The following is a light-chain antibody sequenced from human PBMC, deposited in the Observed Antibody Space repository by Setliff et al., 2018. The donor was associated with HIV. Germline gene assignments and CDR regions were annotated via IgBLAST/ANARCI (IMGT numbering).Light chain of an antibody. CDR2: DVN. J-gene: IGLJ1*01. CDR1: SSDVGDYDY. Sequence: QSVLTQPASVSGSPGQSITISCTGTSSDVGDYDYVSWFQQSPDEAPKLIIYDVNKRPSRVPGRFSGSKSGNTASLTISGLQTEDEADYYCSSYTRGNFVFGTGTKV. V-gene: IGLV2-14*01. CDR3: SSYTRGNFV.